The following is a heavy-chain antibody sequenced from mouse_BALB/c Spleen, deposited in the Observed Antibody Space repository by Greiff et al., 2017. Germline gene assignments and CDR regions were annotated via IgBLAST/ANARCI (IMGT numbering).Heavy chain of an antibody. Sequence: EVQRVESGGGLVKPGGSLKLSCAASGFTFSDYYMYWVRQTPEKRLEWVATISDGGSYTYYPDSVKGRFTISRDNAKNNLYLQMSSLKSEDTAMYYCASGLYFDYWGQGTTLTVSS. J-gene: IGHJ2*01. CDR3: ASGLYFDY. CDR2: ISDGGSYT. V-gene: IGHV5-4*02. CDR1: GFTFSDYY.